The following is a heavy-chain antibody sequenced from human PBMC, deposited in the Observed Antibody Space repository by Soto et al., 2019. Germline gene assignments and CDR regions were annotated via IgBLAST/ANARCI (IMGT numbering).Heavy chain of an antibody. CDR2: ISYDGSNK. CDR3: AKDPRGDIVVVSIDY. CDR1: GFTFSSYG. V-gene: IGHV3-30*18. D-gene: IGHD2-15*01. Sequence: QVQLVESGGGVVQPGRSLRLSCAASGFTFSSYGMHWVRQAPGKGLEWVAVISYDGSNKYYADSVKGRFTISRDNSKNTLYLQMNSLRAEDTAVYYCAKDPRGDIVVVSIDYWGQGTLVTVSS. J-gene: IGHJ4*02.